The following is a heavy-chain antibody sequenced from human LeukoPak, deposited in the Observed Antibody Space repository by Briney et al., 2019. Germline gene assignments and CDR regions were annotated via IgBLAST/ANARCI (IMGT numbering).Heavy chain of an antibody. CDR1: GYTFRTYD. CDR3: SKGGSTVTTRGYFEN. CDR2: ISGSGGNT. V-gene: IGHV3-23*01. J-gene: IGHJ4*02. Sequence: PGGSLRLSCAAPGYTFRTYDMGWVRQAPGKGLEWVSAISGSGGNTYYADSVKGRFTISRDNSKNTLYLQMNSLRAEDTAVYYCSKGGSTVTTRGYFENWGQGTLVTVSS. D-gene: IGHD4-17*01.